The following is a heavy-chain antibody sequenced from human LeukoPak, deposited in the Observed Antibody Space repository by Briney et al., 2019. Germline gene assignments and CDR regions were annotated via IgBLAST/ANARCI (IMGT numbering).Heavy chain of an antibody. CDR2: IYYSGST. J-gene: IGHJ4*02. V-gene: IGHV4-59*01. Sequence: SEALSLTCTVSGGSISSYYWSWIRQPPGKGLEWIGYIYYSGSTNYNPSLKSRVTISVDTSKNQFSLKLSSVTAADTAVYYCARSYCGGDCYSFDYWGQGTLVTVSS. CDR3: ARSYCGGDCYSFDY. D-gene: IGHD2-21*02. CDR1: GGSISSYY.